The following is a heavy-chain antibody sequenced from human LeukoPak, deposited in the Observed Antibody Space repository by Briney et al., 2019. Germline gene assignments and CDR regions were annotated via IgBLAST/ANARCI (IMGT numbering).Heavy chain of an antibody. CDR2: IYHSGST. V-gene: IGHV4-39*07. CDR3: AREKTDSGSPSRIDY. D-gene: IGHD6-6*01. CDR1: GGSISSSSYY. Sequence: SETLSLTCTVSGGSISSSSYYWGWIRQPPGKGLEWIGSIYHSGSTYYNPSLKSRVTISVDTSKNQFSLKLSSVTAADTAVYYCAREKTDSGSPSRIDYWGQEPWSPSPQ. J-gene: IGHJ4*01.